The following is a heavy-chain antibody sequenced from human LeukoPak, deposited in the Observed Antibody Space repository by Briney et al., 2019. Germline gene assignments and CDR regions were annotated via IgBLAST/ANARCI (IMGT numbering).Heavy chain of an antibody. V-gene: IGHV4-34*01. D-gene: IGHD1-26*01. CDR3: ARGVAGAHDY. J-gene: IGHJ4*02. CDR2: INHSGST. Sequence: KTSETLSLTCAVCGGSFSGYYWSWIRQPPGKGLEWIGEINHSGSTNYNPSLKSRVTISVDTSKNQFSLKLSSVTAADTAVYYCARGVAGAHDYWGQGTLVTVSS. CDR1: GGSFSGYY.